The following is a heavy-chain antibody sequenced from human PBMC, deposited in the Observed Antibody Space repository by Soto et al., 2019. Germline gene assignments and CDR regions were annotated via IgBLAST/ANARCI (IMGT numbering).Heavy chain of an antibody. CDR3: ARSIAARYYYYYYMDV. V-gene: IGHV1-8*01. CDR2: MNPNSGNT. D-gene: IGHD6-13*01. J-gene: IGHJ6*03. Sequence: ASVQVSCNASGYTFTSYDINWVRQATGQRLEWMGWMNPNSGNTGYAQKFQGRVTMTRNTSISTAYMEPSSLRSEDTAVYYCARSIAARYYYYYYMDVWGKGTTVTVSS. CDR1: GYTFTSYD.